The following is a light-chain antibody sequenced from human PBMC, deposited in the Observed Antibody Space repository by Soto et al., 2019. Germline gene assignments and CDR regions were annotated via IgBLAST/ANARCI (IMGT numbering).Light chain of an antibody. CDR3: QQYNSYQ. V-gene: IGKV1-5*01. CDR2: DAS. J-gene: IGKJ1*01. CDR1: QSISSW. Sequence: DIQMTQSPSTLSASVGDRVTITCRASQSISSWLAWYQQKPGKAPKLLIYDASSVESGVPSRFSGSGSGTEFTLTISSLQPDDFATYYCQQYNSYQFGQGTKVDIK.